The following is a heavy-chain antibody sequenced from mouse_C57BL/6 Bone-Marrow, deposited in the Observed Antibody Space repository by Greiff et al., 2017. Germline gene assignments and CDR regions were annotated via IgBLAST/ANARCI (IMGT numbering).Heavy chain of an antibody. V-gene: IGHV5-9-1*02. CDR2: ISSGGDYI. Sequence: EVNVVESGEGLVKPGGSLKLSCAASGFTFSSYAMSWVRQTPEKRLEWVAYISSGGDYIYYADPVKGRFTISRDNARNTLYLQMSSLKSEDTAMYYCTREGSYYPAWFAYWGQGTLVTVS. D-gene: IGHD2-1*01. J-gene: IGHJ3*01. CDR3: TREGSYYPAWFAY. CDR1: GFTFSSYA.